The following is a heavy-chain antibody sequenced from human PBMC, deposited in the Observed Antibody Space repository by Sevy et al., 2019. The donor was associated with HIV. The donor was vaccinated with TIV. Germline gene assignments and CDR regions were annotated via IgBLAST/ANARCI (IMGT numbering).Heavy chain of an antibody. V-gene: IGHV3-33*01. CDR2: IWYDGTNK. Sequence: GGSLRLSCAASGFTFSTYDMHWVRQAPGKGLEWVALIWYDGTNKYYADSVKGRFTISRDNAKNSLYLQMNSLRAEDTAVYYCARLRIMDVWGQGTTVTVSS. CDR1: GFTFSTYD. J-gene: IGHJ6*02. CDR3: ARLRIMDV.